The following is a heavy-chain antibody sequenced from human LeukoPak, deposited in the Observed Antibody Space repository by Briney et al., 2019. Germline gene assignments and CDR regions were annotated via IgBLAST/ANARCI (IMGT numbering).Heavy chain of an antibody. Sequence: GRSLRLSCAASGFTFDDYALHWVRQAPGKGLEWVSGISWNSGSIGYADSVKGRFTISRDNAKNSLYLQMNSLRAEDTALYYCAKASWGMDTAMAHFDYWGQGTLVTVSS. CDR3: AKASWGMDTAMAHFDY. CDR2: ISWNSGSI. CDR1: GFTFDDYA. D-gene: IGHD5-18*01. V-gene: IGHV3-9*01. J-gene: IGHJ4*02.